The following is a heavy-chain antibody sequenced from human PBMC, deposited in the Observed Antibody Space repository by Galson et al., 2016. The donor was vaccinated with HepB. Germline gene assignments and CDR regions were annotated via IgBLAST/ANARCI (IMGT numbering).Heavy chain of an antibody. CDR2: IDPSDSYT. V-gene: IGHV5-10-1*01. J-gene: IGHJ4*02. Sequence: QSGAEVKRPGESLRISCKGSGYSFTSYWISWVRQMPGKGLEWMGRIDPSDSYTNYSPSFQGHVTISADKSISTAYLQWSSLKASDTAMYYCARHRYYYDSSGYYYALGYWGQGTLVTASS. D-gene: IGHD3-22*01. CDR3: ARHRYYYDSSGYYYALGY. CDR1: GYSFTSYW.